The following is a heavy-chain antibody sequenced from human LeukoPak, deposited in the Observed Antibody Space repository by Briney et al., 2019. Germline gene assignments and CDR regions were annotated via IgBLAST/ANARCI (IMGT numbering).Heavy chain of an antibody. CDR3: ARGGSSSGSYPFDY. Sequence: SETLSLTCTVSGGSISSYYWSWIRQPAGKGLEWIGRIYTSGSTNYNPSLKSRVTMSVDTSKNQFSLKLSSVTAADTAVYYCARGGSSSGSYPFDYWGQGTLVTVSS. D-gene: IGHD1-26*01. CDR1: GGSISSYY. J-gene: IGHJ4*02. CDR2: IYTSGST. V-gene: IGHV4-4*07.